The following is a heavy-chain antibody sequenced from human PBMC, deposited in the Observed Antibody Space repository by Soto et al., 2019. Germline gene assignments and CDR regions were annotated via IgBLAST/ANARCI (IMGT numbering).Heavy chain of an antibody. J-gene: IGHJ1*01. CDR3: ATYRA. CDR1: GGSISRTTYS. Sequence: PSETLSLTCTVSGGSISRTTYSWGWIRQPPGKGPEWIGNIYHSGRTSYNPSLRSRVTVSLDTSKNQFSLKLTSVTAADTAVYSCATYRAWGQGPLVTVSS. D-gene: IGHD3-16*02. V-gene: IGHV4-39*01. CDR2: IYHSGRT.